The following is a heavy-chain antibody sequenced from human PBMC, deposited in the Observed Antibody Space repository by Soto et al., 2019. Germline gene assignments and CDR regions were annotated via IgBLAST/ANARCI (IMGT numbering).Heavy chain of an antibody. Sequence: GSGPTLVNPTQTLTLTCTFSGFSLSTSGVGVGWIRQPPGKALEWLALIYWNDDKRYSPSLKSRLTITKDTSKNQVVLTMTNMDPVDTATYYCAHSSPAGEFVKNRITYSYYSVMDVWGQVTRITFAS. CDR2: IYWNDDK. D-gene: IGHD3-10*01. V-gene: IGHV2-5*01. J-gene: IGHJ6*02. CDR1: GFSLSTSGVG. CDR3: AHSSPAGEFVKNRITYSYYSVMDV.